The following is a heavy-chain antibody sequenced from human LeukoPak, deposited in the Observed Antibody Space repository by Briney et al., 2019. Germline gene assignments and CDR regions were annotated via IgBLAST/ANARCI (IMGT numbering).Heavy chain of an antibody. CDR3: AREMRLTMIVVVNWFDP. CDR2: INPNSGGT. Sequence: ASVKVSCKASGYTFTGYYMHGVRQAPGQGLEWMGGINPNSGGTNYAQKFQGRVTMTRDTSISTAYMELSRLRSDDTAVYYCAREMRLTMIVVVNWFDPWGQGTLVTVSS. CDR1: GYTFTGYY. V-gene: IGHV1-2*02. J-gene: IGHJ5*02. D-gene: IGHD3-22*01.